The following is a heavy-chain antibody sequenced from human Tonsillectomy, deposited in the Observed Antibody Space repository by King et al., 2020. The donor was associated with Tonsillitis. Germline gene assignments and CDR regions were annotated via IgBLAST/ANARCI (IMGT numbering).Heavy chain of an antibody. CDR3: ARDHGIAVAGTVDY. V-gene: IGHV1-18*01. Sequence: QLVQSGAEVKKPGASVKVSCQASGYTFTSYGITWVRQAPGQGLEWMGWISAYNGNTNYAQKLQGRVTMTTDTSTSTAYMELRSLRSDDTDVYYCARDHGIAVAGTVDYWGQGTLVTVSS. CDR1: GYTFTSYG. J-gene: IGHJ4*02. D-gene: IGHD6-19*01. CDR2: ISAYNGNT.